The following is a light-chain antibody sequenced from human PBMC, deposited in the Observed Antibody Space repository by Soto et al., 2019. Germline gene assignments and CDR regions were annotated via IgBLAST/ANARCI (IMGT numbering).Light chain of an antibody. V-gene: IGKV1-39*01. CDR1: QSISTY. J-gene: IGKJ4*01. Sequence: DIQMTQSPSSLSASVGDRVTITCRASQSISTYLHWYQQKPGKAPNLLIYAASTLQSGVPSRFSGSGSGTDFTLTISSLQPEDFATYFCQHGYSTPLTFVGGTKVDIK. CDR2: AAS. CDR3: QHGYSTPLT.